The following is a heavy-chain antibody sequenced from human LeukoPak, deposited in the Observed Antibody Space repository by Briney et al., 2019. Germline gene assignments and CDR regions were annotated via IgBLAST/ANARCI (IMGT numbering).Heavy chain of an antibody. V-gene: IGHV3-48*03. CDR2: ISSDGRVE. CDR1: GFSFASYE. J-gene: IGHJ4*02. D-gene: IGHD3-9*01. Sequence: GGSLRLSCAASGFSFASYEMNWVRQAPGKGLEWVSHISSDGRVETYLDSVRGRFTMSRDNAKDLLVPQMNGLRAEDTAVYYCARDTLNGPFVISLDYWGQGALVTVSS. CDR3: ARDTLNGPFVISLDY.